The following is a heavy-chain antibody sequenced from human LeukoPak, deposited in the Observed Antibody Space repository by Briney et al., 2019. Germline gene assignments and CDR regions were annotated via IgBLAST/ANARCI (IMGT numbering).Heavy chain of an antibody. CDR1: GYTFTSNY. V-gene: IGHV1-46*01. J-gene: IGHJ4*02. CDR2: IYPRDGST. CDR3: ARDQEGFDY. Sequence: ASVKVSCKASGYTFTSNYIHWVRQAPGQGLEWMGMIYPRDGSTSYAQKFQGRVTVTRDTSTSTVHMELSGLRSEDTAVHYCARDQEGFDYWGQGTLVTVSS.